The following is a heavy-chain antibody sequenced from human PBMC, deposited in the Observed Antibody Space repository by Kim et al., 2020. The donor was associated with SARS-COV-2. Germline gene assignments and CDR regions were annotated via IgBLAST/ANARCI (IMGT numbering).Heavy chain of an antibody. J-gene: IGHJ4*02. Sequence: GGSLRLSCAASGFTFSSYGMHWVRQAPGKGLVWVAVISYDGSNKYYADSVKGRFTISRDNSKNTLYLQMNSLRAEDTAVYYCAKDKGYDYGGKTSYFDYWGQGTLVTVSS. V-gene: IGHV3-30*18. CDR2: ISYDGSNK. D-gene: IGHD4-17*01. CDR3: AKDKGYDYGGKTSYFDY. CDR1: GFTFSSYG.